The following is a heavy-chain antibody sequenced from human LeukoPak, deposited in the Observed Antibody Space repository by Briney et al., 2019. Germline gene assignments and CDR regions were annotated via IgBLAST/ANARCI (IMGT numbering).Heavy chain of an antibody. D-gene: IGHD1-26*01. CDR3: ATSFPIRMGATKAPFDY. Sequence: ASVKVSCKVSGYTLTELSMHWVRQAPGKGLEWMGGFDPEDGETIYAQKFQGRVTITEDTSTDTAYMELSSLRSEDTAVYYCATSFPIRMGATKAPFDYWGQGTLVTVSS. V-gene: IGHV1-24*01. CDR2: FDPEDGET. CDR1: GYTLTELS. J-gene: IGHJ4*02.